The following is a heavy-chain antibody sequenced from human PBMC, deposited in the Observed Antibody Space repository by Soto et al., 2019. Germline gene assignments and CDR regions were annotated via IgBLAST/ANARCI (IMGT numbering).Heavy chain of an antibody. J-gene: IGHJ5*02. Sequence: SETLSLTCTVSGGSISSGGYYWNWIRQPPGKGLEWIGYLSYSGTTYYNPSLKSRVTMSVDTSNNEFSLKLSSVTAADTAVYFCARDRNGESSGYPHHPTWFDPWGQGTLVTVSS. V-gene: IGHV4-30-4*01. CDR3: ARDRNGESSGYPHHPTWFDP. CDR2: LSYSGTT. D-gene: IGHD3-22*01. CDR1: GGSISSGGYY.